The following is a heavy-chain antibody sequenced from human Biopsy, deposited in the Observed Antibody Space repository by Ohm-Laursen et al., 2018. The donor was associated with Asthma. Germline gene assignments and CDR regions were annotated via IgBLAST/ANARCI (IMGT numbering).Heavy chain of an antibody. CDR1: GGSISSGGYS. J-gene: IGHJ4*02. Sequence: TLSLPWAVSGGSISSGGYSWSWIRQPPGKGLEWIGYIYHSGSTYYNPSLKSRVTISVDRSKNQFSLKQSYVTAAETAVYYCARVKDGYNFDYWGQGTLVTVSS. CDR3: ARVKDGYNFDY. D-gene: IGHD5-24*01. V-gene: IGHV4-30-2*01. CDR2: IYHSGST.